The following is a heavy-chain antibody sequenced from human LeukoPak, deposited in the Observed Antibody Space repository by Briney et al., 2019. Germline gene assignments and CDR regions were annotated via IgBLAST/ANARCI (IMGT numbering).Heavy chain of an antibody. V-gene: IGHV3-64*01. Sequence: GGSLRLSCAASGFTFSSFAMDWVRQAPGKGLEYVSAISSNGGSTSYANSVKGRFTSSRDNSTNTLYLQMGSLRAEDMAVYYCARGGFYYYDSTLDYWGQGTLVTVSS. CDR1: GFTFSSFA. CDR2: ISSNGGST. CDR3: ARGGFYYYDSTLDY. J-gene: IGHJ4*02. D-gene: IGHD3-22*01.